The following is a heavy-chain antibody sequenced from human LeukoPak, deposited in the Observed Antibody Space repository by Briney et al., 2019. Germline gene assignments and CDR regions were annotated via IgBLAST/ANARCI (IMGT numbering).Heavy chain of an antibody. Sequence: PSETLSLTCTVSGGSINSYNWNWIRQPPGKGLEWIGYVHYSGSTIYNPSLKSRVTISVDTSKNQFSLKLSSVTAADTAVYYCARAPLYYYDTSHYDYWGQGTLVTVSS. V-gene: IGHV4-59*01. J-gene: IGHJ4*02. CDR2: VHYSGST. D-gene: IGHD3-22*01. CDR3: ARAPLYYYDTSHYDY. CDR1: GGSINSYN.